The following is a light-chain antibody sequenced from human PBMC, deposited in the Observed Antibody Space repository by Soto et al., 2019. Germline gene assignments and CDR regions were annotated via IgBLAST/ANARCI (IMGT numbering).Light chain of an antibody. V-gene: IGLV2-14*01. Sequence: QSVLTQPASVSGSPGQSITISCTGTSSDVGYYNYVSWFQQHPGKAPKLMISEVVNRPSGVSIRFSGSKSGDTASLTITGLQAEDEADYYCQSYDRSLSGSVFGAGTKVTVL. CDR3: QSYDRSLSGSV. J-gene: IGLJ1*01. CDR1: SSDVGYYNY. CDR2: EVV.